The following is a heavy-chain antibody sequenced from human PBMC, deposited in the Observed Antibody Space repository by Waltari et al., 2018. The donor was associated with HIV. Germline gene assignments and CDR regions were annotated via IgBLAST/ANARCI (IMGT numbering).Heavy chain of an antibody. V-gene: IGHV1-69*01. CDR1: SSYA. J-gene: IGHJ6*02. D-gene: IGHD3-3*01. CDR3: ARSSGYDFWSGYHNYYYYGMDV. CDR2: IIPIFGTA. Sequence: SSYAISWVRQAPGQGLEWMGGIIPIFGTANYAQKFQGRVTITADESTSTAYMELSSLRSEDTAVYYCARSSGYDFWSGYHNYYYYGMDVWGQGTTVTVSS.